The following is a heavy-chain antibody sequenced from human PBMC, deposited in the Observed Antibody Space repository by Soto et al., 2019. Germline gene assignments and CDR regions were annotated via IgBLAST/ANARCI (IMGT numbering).Heavy chain of an antibody. D-gene: IGHD3-3*01. J-gene: IGHJ6*02. Sequence: EVQLVQSGAEVKKTGESLRISCKGSGYSFTNYWITWVRQMPGKGLEWLGRVDPTDSYSNYSPSFHGHVTISADKSISTAYLQWSSLKASDTAMYYCARDSYYTPRNYFTYSTFAIDVWGQGTTVTVSS. CDR3: ARDSYYTPRNYFTYSTFAIDV. CDR1: GYSFTNYW. V-gene: IGHV5-10-1*03. CDR2: VDPTDSYS.